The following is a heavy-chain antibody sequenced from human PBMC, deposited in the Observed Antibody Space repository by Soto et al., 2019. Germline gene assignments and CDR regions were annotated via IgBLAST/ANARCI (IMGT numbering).Heavy chain of an antibody. D-gene: IGHD3-16*01. CDR1: GFTFSSYA. Sequence: GSLRLSCAASGFTFSSYAMSWVRQALGKGLEWLSAIRGSGGNTYYADSVKVRFTISRDNSKNALYLQMNSLRAEDRAVYYCAKDSYYSSVPDYWGQGTLVTVS. J-gene: IGHJ4*02. V-gene: IGHV3-23*01. CDR2: IRGSGGNT. CDR3: AKDSYYSSVPDY.